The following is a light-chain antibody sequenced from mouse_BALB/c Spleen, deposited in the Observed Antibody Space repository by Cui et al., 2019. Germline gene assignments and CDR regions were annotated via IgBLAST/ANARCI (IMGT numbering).Light chain of an antibody. Sequence: EHVLTQSPAIMSASPGEKVTMTCRASSSVSSSYLHWYQQKSGASPKLWIYSTSNLASGVPARFSGSGSGTSYSLTISSVEAEDAATYYCQQYSGYPYTFGGGTKLEIK. V-gene: IGKV4-57-1*01. J-gene: IGKJ2*01. CDR2: STS. CDR3: QQYSGYPYT. CDR1: SSVSSSY.